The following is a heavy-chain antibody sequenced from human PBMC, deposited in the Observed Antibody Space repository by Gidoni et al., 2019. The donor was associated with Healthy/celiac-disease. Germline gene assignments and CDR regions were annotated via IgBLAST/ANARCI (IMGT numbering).Heavy chain of an antibody. CDR3: AREGHCSSNSCYDY. CDR1: GFTSSSYS. J-gene: IGHJ4*02. V-gene: IGHV3-21*01. Sequence: EVQLVASGGGLVKPGGSLSLSCAASGFTSSSYSMNWVRQAPGKGLEWVSSISSSSSYRYYADSVKGRFTISRDNAKNSLYLQMNSLRAEDTAVYYCAREGHCSSNSCYDYWGQGTLVTVSS. D-gene: IGHD2-2*01. CDR2: ISSSSSYR.